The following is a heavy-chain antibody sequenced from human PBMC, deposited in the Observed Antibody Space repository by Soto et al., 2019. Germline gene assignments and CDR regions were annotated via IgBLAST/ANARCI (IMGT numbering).Heavy chain of an antibody. V-gene: IGHV4-38-2*01. CDR2: IYLGGTT. D-gene: IGHD3-10*01. CDR3: ARPRPNFGAVDS. Sequence: ETLSLTCAVAGYSITCSSFSGWIRQPPGKGLEWIGSIYLGGTTYYDPSRKSRVTISVDTSRNEFSLPLSSVTAADTAVSYCARPRPNFGAVDSWGQGALGTVSA. J-gene: IGHJ4*02. CDR1: GYSITCSSF.